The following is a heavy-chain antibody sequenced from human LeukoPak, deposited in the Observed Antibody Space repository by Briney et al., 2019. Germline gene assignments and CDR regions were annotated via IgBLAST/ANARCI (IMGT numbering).Heavy chain of an antibody. CDR1: GFTFSSYA. Sequence: GGSLRLSCAASGFTFSSYAMSWVRQAPGKGLEWASAISGSGSSTYYADSVKGRFTISRDNSKNTLYLQMGSLRAEDMAVYYCASSGYGDYSSPFDYWGQGTLVTVSS. CDR2: ISGSGSST. V-gene: IGHV3-23*01. CDR3: ASSGYGDYSSPFDY. J-gene: IGHJ4*02. D-gene: IGHD4-17*01.